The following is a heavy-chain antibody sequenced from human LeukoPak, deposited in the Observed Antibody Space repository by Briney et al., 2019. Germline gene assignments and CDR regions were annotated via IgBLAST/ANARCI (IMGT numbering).Heavy chain of an antibody. CDR2: ISGSGGTT. CDR1: GFIFNTYA. V-gene: IGHV3-23*01. J-gene: IGHJ6*02. Sequence: GGSLRLSCAASGFIFNTYAMNWVRQAPGKGLEWVSGISGSGGTTYYADSVKGRFTISRDNSKNTLYLQMNSLRAEDSAVYYCAKPGWGTTTNNSYYYAMDVWGQGTTVTVSS. D-gene: IGHD1-26*01. CDR3: AKPGWGTTTNNSYYYAMDV.